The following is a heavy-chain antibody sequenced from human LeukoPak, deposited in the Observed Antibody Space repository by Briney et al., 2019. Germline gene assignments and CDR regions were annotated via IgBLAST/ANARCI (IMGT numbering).Heavy chain of an antibody. Sequence: GGSLRLSCAASGFTFSNYGMHWVRQAPGKGLEWAAVIWYDGGNKYYADSVKGRFTISRDNSKNTLYLQMNSLRAEDAAVYYCAKGYIIVGRQWYLDLWGRGTLVGVSS. CDR3: AKGYIIVGRQWYLDL. V-gene: IGHV3-33*06. CDR2: IWYDGGNK. D-gene: IGHD2-2*01. J-gene: IGHJ2*01. CDR1: GFTFSNYG.